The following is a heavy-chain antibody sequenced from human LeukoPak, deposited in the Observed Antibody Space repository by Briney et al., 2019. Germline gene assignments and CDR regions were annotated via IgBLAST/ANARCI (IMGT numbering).Heavy chain of an antibody. D-gene: IGHD3-3*01. Sequence: GGSLRLSCAASGFTFSSYAMSWVRQAPGKELEWVSAISGSGGSTYYADSVKGRFTISRDNSKNTLYLQMNSLRAEDTAVYYCAKEGRRFLEWLSPGDAFDIWGQGTMVTVSS. J-gene: IGHJ3*02. V-gene: IGHV3-23*01. CDR1: GFTFSSYA. CDR3: AKEGRRFLEWLSPGDAFDI. CDR2: ISGSGGST.